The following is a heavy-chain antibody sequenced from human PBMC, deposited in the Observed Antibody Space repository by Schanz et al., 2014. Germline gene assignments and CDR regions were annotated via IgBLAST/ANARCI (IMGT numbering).Heavy chain of an antibody. V-gene: IGHV3-7*01. J-gene: IGHJ3*01. Sequence: DVQLVESGGGLVQPGGSLRLSCAASGFTFTGHWMSWVRQAPGKGLEWVANIKEDGSKKYYVDSVRGRFTIYRENAKNSLYLQLNSLTAEDTAVYHCARDSRYCTGVDCKGDAFDLWGQGTLVTVSS. CDR3: ARDSRYCTGVDCKGDAFDL. CDR2: IKEDGSKK. D-gene: IGHD2-8*02. CDR1: GFTFTGHW.